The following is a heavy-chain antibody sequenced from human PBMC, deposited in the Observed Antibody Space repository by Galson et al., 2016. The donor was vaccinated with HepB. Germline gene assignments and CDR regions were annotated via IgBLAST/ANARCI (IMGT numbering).Heavy chain of an antibody. J-gene: IGHJ5*02. CDR1: GVTLRSYA. V-gene: IGHV3-23*01. CDR3: AKGVCSTTSCYPGDWFDP. Sequence: SLRLSCAASGVTLRSYAMSWVRQAPGKGLEWVSVISGNGGSTYYADSVKGRFTISRDNSKNTLFLQMNSLRAEDTAVYYCAKGVCSTTSCYPGDWFDPWGQGTLVTVSS. CDR2: ISGNGGST. D-gene: IGHD2-2*01.